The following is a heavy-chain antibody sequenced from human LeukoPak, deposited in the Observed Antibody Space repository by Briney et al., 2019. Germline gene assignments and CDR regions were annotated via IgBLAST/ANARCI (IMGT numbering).Heavy chain of an antibody. CDR3: ARDLGTLSYLDY. J-gene: IGHJ4*02. CDR1: GYTFTSNG. D-gene: IGHD1-1*01. V-gene: IGHV1-18*01. CDR2: ISGYNGDT. Sequence: GASVKVSCRASGYTFTSNGISWVRQAPGQGLEWMGWISGYNGDTNYAQKLQSRVTMTTDTSTSTAYMDLRSLRSDDTALYYCARDLGTLSYLDYWGQGTLVTVSS.